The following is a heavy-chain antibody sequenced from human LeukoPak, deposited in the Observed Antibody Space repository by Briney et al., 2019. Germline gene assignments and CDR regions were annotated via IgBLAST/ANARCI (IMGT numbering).Heavy chain of an antibody. V-gene: IGHV1-69*05. D-gene: IGHD3-22*01. CDR1: GGTFSSYA. Sequence: GASVKVSCKASGGTFSSYAISWVRQAPGQGLEWMGGIIPIFGTANYAQKFQGRVTITTDESTSTAYMELSSLRSEDTAVYYCANMDYYDSSGPGYYMDVWGKGTTVTVPS. CDR2: IIPIFGTA. CDR3: ANMDYYDSSGPGYYMDV. J-gene: IGHJ6*03.